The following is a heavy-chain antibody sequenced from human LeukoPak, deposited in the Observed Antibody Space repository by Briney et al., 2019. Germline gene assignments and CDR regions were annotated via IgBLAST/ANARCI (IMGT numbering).Heavy chain of an antibody. CDR3: ATETLARYCSGGSCTDYGMDV. V-gene: IGHV1-24*01. Sequence: ASVKVSCKVSGYTLTELSMHWVRQAPGKGLEWMGGFDPEDGETIYAQKFQGRVTMTEDTSKDTAYMELSSLRSEDTAVYYCATETLARYCSGGSCTDYGMDVWGQGTTVTVSS. CDR1: GYTLTELS. CDR2: FDPEDGET. D-gene: IGHD2-15*01. J-gene: IGHJ6*02.